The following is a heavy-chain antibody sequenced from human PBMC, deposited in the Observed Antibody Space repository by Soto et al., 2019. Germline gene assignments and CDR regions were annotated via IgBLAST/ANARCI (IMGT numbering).Heavy chain of an antibody. Sequence: QVQLVQSGAEVKKPGASVKVSCKASGYTFTSYGISWVRQAPGQGLEWMGWISAYNGNTNYAQKLQGRVTMTTDTSTSTAYMELRSPRSDDTAVYYCARSPYYYGSGSYGRGDYWGQGTLVTVSS. J-gene: IGHJ4*02. D-gene: IGHD3-10*01. CDR2: ISAYNGNT. V-gene: IGHV1-18*01. CDR3: ARSPYYYGSGSYGRGDY. CDR1: GYTFTSYG.